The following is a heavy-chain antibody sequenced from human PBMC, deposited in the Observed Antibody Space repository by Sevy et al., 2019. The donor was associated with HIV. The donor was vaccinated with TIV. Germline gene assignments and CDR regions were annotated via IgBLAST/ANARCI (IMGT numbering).Heavy chain of an antibody. J-gene: IGHJ4*02. D-gene: IGHD3-3*01. Sequence: GGSLRLSCAASGFTFSSYAMNWVRQAPGKGLEWVSGTSGSGGSTYYADSVKGRFTISRDNSKNTLYLQMNSLRAEDTAVYYCAKVAYYDFWSSVDYWGQGTLVTVSS. CDR1: GFTFSSYA. CDR2: TSGSGGST. CDR3: AKVAYYDFWSSVDY. V-gene: IGHV3-23*01.